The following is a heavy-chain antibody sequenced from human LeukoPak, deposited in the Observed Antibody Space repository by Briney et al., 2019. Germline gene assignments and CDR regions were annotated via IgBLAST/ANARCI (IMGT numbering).Heavy chain of an antibody. CDR2: ISGSGGST. Sequence: QPGGSLRLSCAASGFTFSSYAMSWLRQAPGKGLEWVSAISGSGGSTYYADSVMGRFTISRDNSKNTLYLQMNSLRAEDTAVYYCAKDPTTVGLMTGYLGANWGQGTLVTVSS. CDR1: GFTFSSYA. J-gene: IGHJ4*02. CDR3: AKDPTTVGLMTGYLGAN. D-gene: IGHD3-9*01. V-gene: IGHV3-23*01.